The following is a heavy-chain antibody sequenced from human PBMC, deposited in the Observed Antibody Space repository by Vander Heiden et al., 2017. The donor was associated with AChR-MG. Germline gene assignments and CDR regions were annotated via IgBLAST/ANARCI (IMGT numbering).Heavy chain of an antibody. CDR1: GGSISSSSYY. J-gene: IGHJ6*03. D-gene: IGHD6-19*01. CDR2: IYYSGST. V-gene: IGHV4-39*01. CDR3: ARHGSIAVAGIYYYYYMDV. Sequence: QLQLQESGPGLVKPSETLSLTCTVSGGSISSSSYYWGWIRQPPGKGLEWIGSIYYSGSTYYNPSLKSRVTISVDTSKNQFSLKLSSVTAADTAVYYCARHGSIAVAGIYYYYYMDVWGKGTTVTVSS.